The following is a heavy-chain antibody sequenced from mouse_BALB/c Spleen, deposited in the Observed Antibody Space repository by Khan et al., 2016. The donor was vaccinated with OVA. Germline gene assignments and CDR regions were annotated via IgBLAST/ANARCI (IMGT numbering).Heavy chain of an antibody. Sequence: EVKLVESGGDLVKPGGSLKLSCAASGFTFSTYGMSWVRQALDKRLEWVATISTGGSYTYYQDSVKGRFTISRDNAKNTLYLHMSGLRSADTAMLKGRVTISRDNAKNTLYLQIGGLGSDDTAMFNCTRLAYYYDSEWFAYWGQGTLVTVSA. CDR3: RVTISRDNAKNTLYLQIGGLGSDDTAMFNCTRLAYYYDSEWFAY. CDR2: ISTGGSYT. D-gene: IGHD1-1*01. CDR1: GFTFSTYG. V-gene: IGHV5-6*01. J-gene: IGHJ3*01.